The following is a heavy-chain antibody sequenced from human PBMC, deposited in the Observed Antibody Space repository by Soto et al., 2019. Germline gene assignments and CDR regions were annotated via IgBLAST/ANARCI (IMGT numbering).Heavy chain of an antibody. CDR3: ARGNPFNYAGFDV. V-gene: IGHV1-8*01. D-gene: IGHD3-16*01. Sequence: ASVKVSCKASGYTFSDFDINWLRQAAGQGPEWMGWMNAKSGDTFSAQRLQGKFNMTWDTSLSTAYMEVGSLTSDDAAIYYCARGNPFNYAGFDVWGQGATVTVSS. CDR1: GYTFSDFD. J-gene: IGHJ6*02. CDR2: MNAKSGDT.